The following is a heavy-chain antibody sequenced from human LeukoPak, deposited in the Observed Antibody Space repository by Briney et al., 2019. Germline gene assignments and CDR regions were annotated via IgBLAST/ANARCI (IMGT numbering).Heavy chain of an antibody. CDR2: TYYSGST. CDR1: GDSISSYY. Sequence: SETLSLTCTVSGDSISSYYWSWIRQPPGKGLEWIGYTYYSGSTNYNPSLKSRVTISVDTSKNQFSLKLSSVTAADTAVYYCAREVTVAAQRWFDYWGQGTLVTVSS. V-gene: IGHV4-59*01. CDR3: AREVTVAAQRWFDY. D-gene: IGHD6-19*01. J-gene: IGHJ4*02.